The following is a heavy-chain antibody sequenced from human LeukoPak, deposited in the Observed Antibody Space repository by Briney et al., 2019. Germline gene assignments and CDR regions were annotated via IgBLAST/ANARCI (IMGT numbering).Heavy chain of an antibody. CDR1: GSTFRIYK. J-gene: IGHJ4*02. V-gene: IGHV3-15*01. Sequence: GGSLRFSFAAPGSTFRIYKLNWFRQPPGKGLDWVARIKSKTDGGTTDYAAPVKGRFTISRDDSKNTLYLQMDSLKTEDTAVYYCTTPLAMGVDYRGQGTLVTVSS. D-gene: IGHD1-26*01. CDR3: TTPLAMGVDY. CDR2: IKSKTDGGTT.